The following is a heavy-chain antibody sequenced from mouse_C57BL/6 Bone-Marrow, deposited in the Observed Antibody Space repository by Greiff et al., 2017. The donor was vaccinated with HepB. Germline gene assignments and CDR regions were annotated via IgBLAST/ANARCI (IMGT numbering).Heavy chain of an antibody. D-gene: IGHD1-1*01. V-gene: IGHV14-4*01. J-gene: IGHJ2*01. CDR2: IDPENGDT. CDR3: TTDYYQDYFDY. CDR1: GFNIKDDY. Sequence: EVQLQQSGAELVRPGASVKLSCTASGFNIKDDYMHWVKQRPEQGLEWIGWIDPENGDTEYASKFQGKATITADTSSNTAYLQLSSLTSEDTAVYYCTTDYYQDYFDYWGQGTTLTVSS.